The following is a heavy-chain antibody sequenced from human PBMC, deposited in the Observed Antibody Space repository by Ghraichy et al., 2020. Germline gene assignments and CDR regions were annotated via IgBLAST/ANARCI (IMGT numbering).Heavy chain of an antibody. V-gene: IGHV3-49*03. CDR3: TSHSWYSSGWYYYYYMDV. Sequence: GGSLRLSCTAFGFSFGDYVMSWFRQAPGKGLEWVGFIRSKAYGGTTEYAASVKGRFTISRDDSKSIAYLQMNSLKTEDTAVYYCTSHSWYSSGWYYYYYMDVWGKGTTVAVSS. D-gene: IGHD6-19*01. CDR2: IRSKAYGGTT. J-gene: IGHJ6*03. CDR1: GFSFGDYV.